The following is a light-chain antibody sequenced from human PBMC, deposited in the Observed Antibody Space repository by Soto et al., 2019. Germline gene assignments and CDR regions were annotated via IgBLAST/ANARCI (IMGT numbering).Light chain of an antibody. Sequence: QSVLTQPPSASGTPGQRVTISCSGSSSHIGGYDVHWYQHLPGTAPKVLIYRNDQRPSGVPDRFSGSKSGTSASLAISGLRSEDEADYYCAVWDASLSGHVFGTGTKVTVL. CDR3: AVWDASLSGHV. V-gene: IGLV1-47*01. J-gene: IGLJ1*01. CDR2: RND. CDR1: SSHIGGYD.